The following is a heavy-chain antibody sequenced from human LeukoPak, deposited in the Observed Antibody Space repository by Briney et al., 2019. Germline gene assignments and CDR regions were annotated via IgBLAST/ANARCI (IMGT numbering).Heavy chain of an antibody. J-gene: IGHJ4*02. CDR3: ARGLGDYYDTGGYYYAVPAH. Sequence: GASVKVSCKASGYTFTTYDITWVRQATGQGLEWMGWMNPNSGDTAYAQKFQGRVAMTRDTSISTAYMELSSLRSEDTAVYYCARGLGDYYDTGGYYYAVPAHWGQGTLVTVSS. V-gene: IGHV1-8*01. D-gene: IGHD3-22*01. CDR1: GYTFTTYD. CDR2: MNPNSGDT.